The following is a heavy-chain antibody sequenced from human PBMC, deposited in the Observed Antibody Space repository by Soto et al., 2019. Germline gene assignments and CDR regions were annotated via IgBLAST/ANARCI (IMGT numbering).Heavy chain of an antibody. Sequence: LRLSCAASGFTFSSYAMSWVRQAPGKGLEWVSAISGSGGSTYYADSVKGRFTSSRDNSKNTLYLQMNSLRAEDTAVYYCAKGAGAGPGYYYGMDVWGQGTTVTVS. J-gene: IGHJ6*02. CDR2: ISGSGGST. CDR3: AKGAGAGPGYYYGMDV. V-gene: IGHV3-23*01. CDR1: GFTFSSYA. D-gene: IGHD3-10*01.